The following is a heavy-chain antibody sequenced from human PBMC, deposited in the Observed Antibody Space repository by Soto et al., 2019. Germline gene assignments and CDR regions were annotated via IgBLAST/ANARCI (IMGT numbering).Heavy chain of an antibody. J-gene: IGHJ4*01. D-gene: IGHD6-6*01. V-gene: IGHV1-2*02. CDR3: ARWRSISSSPRPFDY. CDR2: INPNSGGT. Sequence: ASVKVSCKASGYTFTGYYMHWVRQAPGQGLEWMGWINPNSGGTNYAQKFQGRVTMTRDTSISTAYMELSRLRSDDTAVYYCARWRSISSSPRPFDYWVHRTLATVSS. CDR1: GYTFTGYY.